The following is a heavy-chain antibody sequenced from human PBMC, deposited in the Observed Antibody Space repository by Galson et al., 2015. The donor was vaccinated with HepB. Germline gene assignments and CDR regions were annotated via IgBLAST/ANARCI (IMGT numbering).Heavy chain of an antibody. J-gene: IGHJ4*02. V-gene: IGHV4-39*07. Sequence: SETLSLTCNVSGDSISRNNFYWGWLRQPPGKGLEWLGTIYFSGSTDYNPSLRSRVAISLDTSKNQFSLRLHSVTAADTAVYYCASGDCSSTSCYTGYSYPPFDHWGQGTLGTVSS. CDR1: GDSISRNNFY. CDR2: IYFSGST. D-gene: IGHD2-2*02. CDR3: ASGDCSSTSCYTGYSYPPFDH.